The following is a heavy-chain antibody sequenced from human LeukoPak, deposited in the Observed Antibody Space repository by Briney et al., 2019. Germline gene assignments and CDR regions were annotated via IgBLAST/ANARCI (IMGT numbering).Heavy chain of an antibody. D-gene: IGHD4-23*01. V-gene: IGHV4-34*01. CDR3: ARGQNYGGNFDY. CDR1: GGSFSGYY. Sequence: SETLSLTCAVYGGSFSGYYWSWIRQPPGKGLEWIGEINHSGSTNYNPSLKGRVTISVDTSKNQFSLKLSSVTAADTAVYYCARGQNYGGNFDYWGQGTLVTVSS. CDR2: INHSGST. J-gene: IGHJ4*02.